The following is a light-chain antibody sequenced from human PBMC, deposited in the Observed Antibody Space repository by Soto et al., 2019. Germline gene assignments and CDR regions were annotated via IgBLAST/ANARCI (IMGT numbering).Light chain of an antibody. J-gene: IGKJ2*01. Sequence: DIQMTQSPSSLYASVGDRVTITCRASQSISSYLNWYQQKPGKAPKLLIYAASSLQSGVPSRFSGSGSGTDFTLTISSLQPDDFATYYCQRSYSTPVTCGQGTKLEIK. CDR1: QSISSY. CDR2: AAS. CDR3: QRSYSTPVT. V-gene: IGKV1-39*01.